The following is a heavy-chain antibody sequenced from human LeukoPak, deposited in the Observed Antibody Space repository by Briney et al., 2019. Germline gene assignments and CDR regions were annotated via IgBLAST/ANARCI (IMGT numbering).Heavy chain of an antibody. V-gene: IGHV3-21*01. D-gene: IGHD3-3*01. CDR1: GFTFSSYS. J-gene: IGHJ5*02. Sequence: GGSLRLSCAASGFTFSSYSMNWVRQAPGKGLEWVSSISSSSSYIYYADSVKGRFTISRDNAKNSLYLQMNSLRAEDTAVYYCARSITIFGVVSTLTAYYNWFDPWGQGTLVTVSS. CDR3: ARSITIFGVVSTLTAYYNWFDP. CDR2: ISSSSSYI.